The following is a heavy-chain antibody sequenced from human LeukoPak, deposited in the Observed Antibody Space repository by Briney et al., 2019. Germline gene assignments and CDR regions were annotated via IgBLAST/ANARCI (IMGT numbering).Heavy chain of an antibody. V-gene: IGHV3-30*04. CDR3: ARGLPGGFVGFSSSWYPLDY. Sequence: TGGSLRLSCGASGSTFSRFGIHWVRQAPGKGLEWVSVISYDGRNKHYADSVKGRFTISRDNSKNTLFLQMNSLRAEDTAVYYCARGLPGGFVGFSSSWYPLDYWGQGALVTVSS. D-gene: IGHD6-13*01. CDR1: GSTFSRFG. CDR2: ISYDGRNK. J-gene: IGHJ4*02.